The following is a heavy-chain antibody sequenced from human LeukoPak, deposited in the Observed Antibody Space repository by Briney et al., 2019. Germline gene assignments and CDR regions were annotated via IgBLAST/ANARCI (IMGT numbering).Heavy chain of an antibody. V-gene: IGHV3-33*01. CDR1: GFTFSSYG. J-gene: IGHJ4*02. CDR2: IWYDGSNK. Sequence: PGGSLRLSCAASGFTFSSYGMHWVRQAPGKGLEWVAVIWYDGSNKYYADSVKGRFTISRDNSKNTLYLQMNSLKTEDTAVYYCTTVDYGGNAAMVQNDPFDYWGQGALVTVSS. D-gene: IGHD5-18*01. CDR3: TTVDYGGNAAMVQNDPFDY.